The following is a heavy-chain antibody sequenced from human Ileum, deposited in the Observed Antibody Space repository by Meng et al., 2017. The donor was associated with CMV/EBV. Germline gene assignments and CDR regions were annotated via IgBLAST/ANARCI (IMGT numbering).Heavy chain of an antibody. V-gene: IGHV3-48*04. J-gene: IGHJ4*02. D-gene: IGHD1/OR15-1a*01. CDR3: VRDVADGTSAGLGY. CDR1: GFTFSAYS. Sequence: GGSLRLSCAASGFTFSAYSMNWVRQAPGKGLQWVSFINGRSSGIKYTDSVEGRFTISRDNAKNSLYLQMNSLRAEDTAVYYCVRDVADGTSAGLGYWGQGTLVTVS. CDR2: INGRSSGI.